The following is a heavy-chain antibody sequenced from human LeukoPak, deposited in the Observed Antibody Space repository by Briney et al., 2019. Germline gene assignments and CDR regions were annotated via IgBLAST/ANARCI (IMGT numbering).Heavy chain of an antibody. CDR2: INPSVGST. Sequence: ASVKVSCKASGDTFTSYYMHWVRQAPGQGLEWMGIINPSVGSTSYAQKFQGRVTMTRDTSTSTVYMELSSLRSEDTAVYYCARDRRYYDILTGYRGYYYYGMDVWGKGPTVTVSS. CDR3: ARDRRYYDILTGYRGYYYYGMDV. CDR1: GDTFTSYY. J-gene: IGHJ6*04. V-gene: IGHV1-46*01. D-gene: IGHD3-9*01.